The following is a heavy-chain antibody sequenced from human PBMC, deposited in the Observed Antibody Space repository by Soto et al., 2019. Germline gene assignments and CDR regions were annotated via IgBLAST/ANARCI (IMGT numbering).Heavy chain of an antibody. CDR3: ARHFLPAAMRYYYYYYMDV. CDR1: GGSISSYY. Sequence: SETLSLTCTVSGGSISSYYWSWIRQPPGKGLEWIGYIYYSGSTNYNPSLKSRVTISVDTSKNQFSLKLGSVTAADTAVYYCARHFLPAAMRYYYYYYMDVWGKGTTVTVSS. V-gene: IGHV4-59*08. J-gene: IGHJ6*03. D-gene: IGHD2-2*01. CDR2: IYYSGST.